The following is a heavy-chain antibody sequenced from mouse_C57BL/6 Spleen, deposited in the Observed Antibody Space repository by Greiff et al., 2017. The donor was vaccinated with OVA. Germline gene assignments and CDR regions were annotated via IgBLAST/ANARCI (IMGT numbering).Heavy chain of an antibody. D-gene: IGHD1-1*01. CDR3: ARDYYDSRDAMDY. J-gene: IGHJ4*01. V-gene: IGHV1-18*01. CDR1: GYTFTDYN. CDR2: INPNNGGT. Sequence: EVQLQQSGPELVKPGASVKIPCKASGYTFTDYNMDGVKQSHGKSLEWIGDINPNNGGTIYNQKFKGKATLTVDKSSSTAYMELRSLASEDTAVYYCARDYYDSRDAMDYWGQGTSVTVSS.